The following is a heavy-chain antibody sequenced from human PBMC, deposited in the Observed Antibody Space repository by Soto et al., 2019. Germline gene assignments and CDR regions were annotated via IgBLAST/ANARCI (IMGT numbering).Heavy chain of an antibody. CDR2: IDPSDSQT. CDR3: ARQIYDSDTGPNFQYYFDS. Sequence: GESLKISCKGSGYSFAGYWITWVRQQPGKGLEWMGRIDPSDSQTYYSPSFRGHITISVTKSITTVFLQWSSLRASDTAMYYCARQIYDSDTGPNFQYYFDSWGQGTPVTVSS. CDR1: GYSFAGYW. D-gene: IGHD3-22*01. V-gene: IGHV5-10-1*01. J-gene: IGHJ4*02.